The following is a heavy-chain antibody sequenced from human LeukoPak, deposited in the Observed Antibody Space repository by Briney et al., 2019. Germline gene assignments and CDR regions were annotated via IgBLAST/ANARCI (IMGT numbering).Heavy chain of an antibody. CDR2: IYYSGST. CDR3: AREAAAVDY. V-gene: IGHV4-59*01. J-gene: IGHJ4*02. Sequence: SETLSLTCTVSGGSISSYYWSWIRQPPGKGLEWIGYIYYSGSTNYNPSLKSRVTISVDTSKNQFSLKLSSVTAADTAVYYCAREAAAVDYWGQGTLVTVSS. CDR1: GGSISSYY. D-gene: IGHD6-13*01.